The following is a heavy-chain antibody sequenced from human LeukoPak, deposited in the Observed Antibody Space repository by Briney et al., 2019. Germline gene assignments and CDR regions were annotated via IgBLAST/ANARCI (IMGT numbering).Heavy chain of an antibody. J-gene: IGHJ5*02. V-gene: IGHV4-38-2*02. D-gene: IGHD3-22*01. CDR2: IYHSGST. CDR3: ARDTDYYDSSGLRRGVGYNWFDP. Sequence: SETLSLTCTVSGYSISSGYYWGWIRQPPGKGREWIGSIYHSGSTSYNPSLKSRVTISVDTSKNQFSLKLSSVTAADTAVYYCARDTDYYDSSGLRRGVGYNWFDPWGQGTLVTVSS. CDR1: GYSISSGYY.